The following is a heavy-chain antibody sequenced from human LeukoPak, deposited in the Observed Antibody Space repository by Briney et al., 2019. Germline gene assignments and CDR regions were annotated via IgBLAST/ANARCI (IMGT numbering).Heavy chain of an antibody. Sequence: GGSLRLSCAASGFTFSSYEMNWVRQAPGKGLEWVSYISSSGSTIYYADSVKGRFTISRDNAKNSLYLQMNSLRAEDTAVYYCARDQVRYYNWFDPWGQGTLVTVSS. V-gene: IGHV3-48*03. D-gene: IGHD3-10*01. J-gene: IGHJ5*02. CDR3: ARDQVRYYNWFDP. CDR1: GFTFSSYE. CDR2: ISSSGSTI.